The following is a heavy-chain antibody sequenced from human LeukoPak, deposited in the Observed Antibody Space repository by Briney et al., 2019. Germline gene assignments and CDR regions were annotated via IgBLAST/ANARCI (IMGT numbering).Heavy chain of an antibody. CDR3: AKDPNGDYIGAFDM. J-gene: IGHJ3*02. V-gene: IGHV3-23*01. D-gene: IGHD4-17*01. CDR1: GITASSYA. CDR2: ISGSGDRT. Sequence: GGSLRLSCAASGITASSYAMTWVRQAPGKGLEWFSTISGSGDRTLYADSVKGRFTISRDNFKNTLYLQMNSLRAEDTALYHCAKDPNGDYIGAFDMWGQGTMVTVSS.